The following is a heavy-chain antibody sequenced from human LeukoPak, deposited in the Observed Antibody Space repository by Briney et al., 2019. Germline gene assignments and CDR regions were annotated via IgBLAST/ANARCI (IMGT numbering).Heavy chain of an antibody. CDR1: GYTFSSYY. J-gene: IGHJ4*02. V-gene: IGHV1-46*01. CDR2: INPSGGST. Sequence: ASVKVSCKASGYTFSSYYMHWVRQAPGQGLEWMGIINPSGGSTSYAQKFQGRVTMTRDTSTSTVYMELSSLRSEDTAVYYCASEGGGSYTDDYWGQGTLVTVSS. D-gene: IGHD1-26*01. CDR3: ASEGGGSYTDDY.